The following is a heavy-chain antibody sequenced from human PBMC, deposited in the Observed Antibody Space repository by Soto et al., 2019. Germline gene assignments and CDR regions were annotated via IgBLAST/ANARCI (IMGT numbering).Heavy chain of an antibody. D-gene: IGHD6-19*01. Sequence: QVQLVESGGGVVQPERSLRLSCAASGFTFSSYGMHWVRQAPGKGLEWVAVIWYDGSNKYYADSVKGRFTISRDNSKNTLYLQMNSLRAEDTAVYYCARDGSSSWVGSNYYYYGMDVWGQGTTVTVSS. CDR1: GFTFSSYG. CDR3: ARDGSSSWVGSNYYYYGMDV. V-gene: IGHV3-33*01. J-gene: IGHJ6*02. CDR2: IWYDGSNK.